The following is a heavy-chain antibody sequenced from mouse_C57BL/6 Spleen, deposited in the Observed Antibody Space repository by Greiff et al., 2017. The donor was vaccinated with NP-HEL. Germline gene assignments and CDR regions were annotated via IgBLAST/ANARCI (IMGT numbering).Heavy chain of an antibody. J-gene: IGHJ2*01. CDR2: IDPSDSYT. CDR3: AREGATMVHYFDY. D-gene: IGHD2-1*01. Sequence: QVQLQQPGAELVMPGASVKLSCKASGYTFTSYWMHWVKQRPGQGLEWIGEIDPSDSYTNYNQKFKGKSTLTVDKSSSTAYMQLSSLTSEDSAVYYCAREGATMVHYFDYWGQGTPLTVSS. V-gene: IGHV1-69*01. CDR1: GYTFTSYW.